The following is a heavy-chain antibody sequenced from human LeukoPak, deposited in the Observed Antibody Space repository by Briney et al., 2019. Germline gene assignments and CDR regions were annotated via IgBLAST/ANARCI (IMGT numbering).Heavy chain of an antibody. CDR1: GFTFSSYS. D-gene: IGHD3-9*01. J-gene: IGHJ4*02. V-gene: IGHV3-21*01. CDR2: ISSSSSYI. Sequence: PGGSLRLSCAASGFTFSSYSMNGVRQPPGKGLEWVSSISSSSSYIYYADSVKGRFTISRDNAKNSLYLQMNSPRAEDTAVYYCASKVKYYDILTGPLSWGQGTLVTVSS. CDR3: ASKVKYYDILTGPLS.